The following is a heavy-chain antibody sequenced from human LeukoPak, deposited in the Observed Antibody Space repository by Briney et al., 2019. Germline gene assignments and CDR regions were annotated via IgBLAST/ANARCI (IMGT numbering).Heavy chain of an antibody. CDR3: ARVMTTVVTLDAFDI. Sequence: PSETLSLTCTVSGGSISSYYWSWIRQPPGKGLEWIGYIYYSGSTNYNPSLKSRVTISVDTSKNQFSLKLSSVTAADTAVYYCARVMTTVVTLDAFDIWGQGTMVTVSS. V-gene: IGHV4-59*01. CDR2: IYYSGST. J-gene: IGHJ3*02. D-gene: IGHD4-23*01. CDR1: GGSISSYY.